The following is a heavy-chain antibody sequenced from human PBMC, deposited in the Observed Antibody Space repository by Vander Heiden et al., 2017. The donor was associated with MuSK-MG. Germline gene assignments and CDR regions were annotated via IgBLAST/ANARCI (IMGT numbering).Heavy chain of an antibody. D-gene: IGHD4-17*01. CDR2: IYYSGST. CDR3: ARTVTTWDFDY. J-gene: IGHJ4*02. Sequence: QVQLQESGPGLVKPSETLSLTCTVPGGSISSYYWSWIRQPPGKGLEWIGYIYYSGSTNYNPSLKSRVTISVDTSKNQFSLKLSSVTAADTAVYYCARTVTTWDFDYWGQGTLVTVSS. V-gene: IGHV4-59*01. CDR1: GGSISSYY.